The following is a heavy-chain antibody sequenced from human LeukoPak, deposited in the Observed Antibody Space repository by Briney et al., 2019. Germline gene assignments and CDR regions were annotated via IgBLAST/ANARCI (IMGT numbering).Heavy chain of an antibody. J-gene: IGHJ4*02. CDR2: IWHDGGNK. V-gene: IGHV3-33*01. CDR3: ARGPRDPTEYCSRGTCSPTYDV. CDR1: GFTFSSYG. D-gene: IGHD2-15*01. Sequence: GGSLRLSCTASGFTFSSYGMHWVRQAPGKGLEWVAVIWHDGGNKYYADSVKGRFTISRDNSNNTLYLQMNSLRADDTAIYYCARGPRDPTEYCSRGTCSPTYDVWGQGTLVTVSS.